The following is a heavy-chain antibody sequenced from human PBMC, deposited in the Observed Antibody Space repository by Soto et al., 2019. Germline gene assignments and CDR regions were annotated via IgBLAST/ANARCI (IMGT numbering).Heavy chain of an antibody. CDR2: INTGSTII. CDR3: ARLVYSDPLDY. CDR1: GFPFRSHN. J-gene: IGHJ4*02. Sequence: PGGSLRLSCAVSGFPFRSHNMHWVRQAPGKGLEGVAYINTGSTIIYYADSVRGRFTISRDNAKNSLYLQMNSLRDEDTAVYYCARLVYSDPLDYWGQGTLVTVSS. D-gene: IGHD1-26*01. V-gene: IGHV3-48*02.